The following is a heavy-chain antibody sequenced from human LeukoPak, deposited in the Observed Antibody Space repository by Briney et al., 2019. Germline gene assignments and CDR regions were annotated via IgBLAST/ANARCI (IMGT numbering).Heavy chain of an antibody. V-gene: IGHV3-30-3*01. J-gene: IGHJ6*02. D-gene: IGHD3-22*01. CDR2: ISYDGSNK. CDR3: ARDRYYYDSSGYYYAYGMDV. Sequence: GGSLRLSCAASGFTFSSYAMHWVRQAPGKGLERVAVISYDGSNKYYADSVKGRFTISRDNSKNTLYLQMNSLRAEDTAVYYCARDRYYYDSSGYYYAYGMDVWGQGTTVTVSS. CDR1: GFTFSSYA.